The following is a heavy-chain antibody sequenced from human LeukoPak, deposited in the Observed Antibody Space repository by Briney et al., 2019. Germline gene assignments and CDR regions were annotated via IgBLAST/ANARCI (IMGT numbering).Heavy chain of an antibody. CDR1: GFTFSSYW. Sequence: GGSLRLSCAASGFTFSSYWMSWVRQAPGKGLEWVADIKQDGSEKYYVDSVKGRFTISRDNSKNTLYLQMNSLRAEDTAVYYCARDNIVVVPAAIYGAFDIWGQGTMVTVSS. CDR3: ARDNIVVVPAAIYGAFDI. CDR2: IKQDGSEK. J-gene: IGHJ3*02. D-gene: IGHD2-2*01. V-gene: IGHV3-7*01.